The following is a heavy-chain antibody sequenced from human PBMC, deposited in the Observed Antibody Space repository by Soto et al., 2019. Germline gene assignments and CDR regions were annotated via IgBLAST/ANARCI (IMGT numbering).Heavy chain of an antibody. CDR2: ISYDGSNK. V-gene: IGHV3-30*18. CDR1: GFTFSSYV. CDR3: AKDLEGYCSSTSCYTYFGLDV. J-gene: IGHJ6*02. D-gene: IGHD2-2*01. Sequence: LRLSCAASGFTFSSYVMHWVRQAPGKGLEWVAVISYDGSNKYYADSVKGRFTISRDNSKHTLFLQMNSLRPEDTAVYYCAKDLEGYCSSTSCYTYFGLDVWGQGTTVTVSS.